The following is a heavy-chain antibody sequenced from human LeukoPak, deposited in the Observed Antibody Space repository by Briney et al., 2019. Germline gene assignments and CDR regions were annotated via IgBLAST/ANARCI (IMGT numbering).Heavy chain of an antibody. CDR2: IYNSGST. CDR1: GGSISRGSYY. CDR3: ARQTFGALYFDS. D-gene: IGHD3-10*01. J-gene: IGHJ4*02. Sequence: SQTLSLTCIVSGGSISRGSYYWSWIQQPAGKGLEWMGRIYNSGSTNYNPSLKSRVTISTDMSKNQISLKLSSVTAADTAVYYCARQTFGALYFDSWGQGTLVIVSS. V-gene: IGHV4-61*02.